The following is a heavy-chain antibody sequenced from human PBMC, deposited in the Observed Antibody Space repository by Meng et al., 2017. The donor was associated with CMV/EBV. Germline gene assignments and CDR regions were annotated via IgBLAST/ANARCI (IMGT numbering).Heavy chain of an antibody. V-gene: IGHV4-59*01. D-gene: IGHD2-2*02. CDR2: IYYSGST. J-gene: IGHJ5*02. Sequence: GSLRLSCTVSGGSISSYYWSWIRQPPGKGLEWIGYIYYSGSTNYNPSLKSRVTISVDTSKNQFSLKLSSVTAADTAVYYCARVMPRQLLYWGWFDPWGQGTLVTVSS. CDR1: GGSISSYY. CDR3: ARVMPRQLLYWGWFDP.